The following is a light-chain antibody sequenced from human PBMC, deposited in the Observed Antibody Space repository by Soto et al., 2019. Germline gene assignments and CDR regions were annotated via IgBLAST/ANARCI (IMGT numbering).Light chain of an antibody. CDR2: ENN. CDR1: SSNIGNNY. V-gene: IGLV1-51*02. CDR3: GTCDSSLSVVV. J-gene: IGLJ2*01. Sequence: QSALTQPPSVSAAPGQKVTISCSGSSSNIGNNYVSWYQQLPGTAPKLLIYENNKRPSGIPDRFSGSKSGTSATLGITGLQTGDEADYYCGTCDSSLSVVVFGGGTKVTVL.